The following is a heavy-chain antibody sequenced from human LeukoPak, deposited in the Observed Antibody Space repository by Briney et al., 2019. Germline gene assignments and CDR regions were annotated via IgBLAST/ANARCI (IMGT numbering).Heavy chain of an antibody. CDR1: GGSIYSGGYY. J-gene: IGHJ1*01. CDR3: ARAGADYGDYLRFQH. D-gene: IGHD4-17*01. Sequence: SETLSLTCTVSGGSIYSGGYYWSWIRQHPGKGLEWIGYIYYSGSTYYNPSLKSRVTISVDTSKNQFSLKLSSVTAADTAVYYCARAGADYGDYLRFQHWGQGTLVTVSS. CDR2: IYYSGST. V-gene: IGHV4-31*03.